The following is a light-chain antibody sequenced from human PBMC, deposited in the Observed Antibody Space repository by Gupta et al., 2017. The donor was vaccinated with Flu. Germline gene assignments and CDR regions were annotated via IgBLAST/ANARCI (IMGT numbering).Light chain of an antibody. CDR1: QDINKY. J-gene: IGKJ1*01. CDR3: HQYNCAPQT. V-gene: IGKV1-27*01. Sequence: GDRIMITCQACQDINKYSAWYQQKPGKVPTHLIYAASTIQSGVPSQCSGSRAGTDVSPPISGLQPDDAATDYCHQYNCAPQTFGQGTKVEIK. CDR2: AAS.